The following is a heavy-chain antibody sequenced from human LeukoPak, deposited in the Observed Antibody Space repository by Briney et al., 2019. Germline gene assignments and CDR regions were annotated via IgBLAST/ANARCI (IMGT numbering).Heavy chain of an antibody. CDR3: ARDRDWNNPDYFDY. CDR2: INPGGGQT. CDR1: GYTFTTYY. D-gene: IGHD1/OR15-1a*01. J-gene: IGHJ4*02. V-gene: IGHV1-46*01. Sequence: ASVEVSCKASGYTFTTYYMHWVRQVPGQGFEWVGLINPGGGQTKYAQKFQGRVTMTRDTSTSTVYMELSSLRSEDTAIYYCARDRDWNNPDYFDYWGQGTLVTVSS.